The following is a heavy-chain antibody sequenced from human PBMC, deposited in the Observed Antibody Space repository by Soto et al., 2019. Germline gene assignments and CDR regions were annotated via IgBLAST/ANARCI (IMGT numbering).Heavy chain of an antibody. CDR1: GFTFSSYG. CDR3: ATDIVVVVAATGVDY. D-gene: IGHD2-15*01. V-gene: IGHV3-30*03. CDR2: ISYDGSNK. Sequence: QVQLVESGGGVVQPGRSLRLSCAASGFTFSSYGMHWVRQAPGKGLEWVAVISYDGSNKYYADSVKGRFTISRDNSKKTLYLQMNSLRAEDTAVYYCATDIVVVVAATGVDYWGQGTLVTVSS. J-gene: IGHJ4*02.